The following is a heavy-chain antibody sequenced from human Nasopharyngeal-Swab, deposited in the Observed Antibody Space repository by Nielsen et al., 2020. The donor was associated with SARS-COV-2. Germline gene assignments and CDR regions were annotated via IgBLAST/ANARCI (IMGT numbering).Heavy chain of an antibody. CDR3: TSPGVQITARRDDY. V-gene: IGHV3-73*01. CDR2: IRSKANSYAT. J-gene: IGHJ4*02. CDR1: GFTFSGSA. Sequence: GESLKISCAASGFTFSGSAMHWVCQASGKGLEWVGRIRSKANSYATAYAASVKGRFTISRDDSKNTAYLQMNSLKTEDTAVYYCTSPGVQITARRDDYWGQGTLVTVSS. D-gene: IGHD1-14*01.